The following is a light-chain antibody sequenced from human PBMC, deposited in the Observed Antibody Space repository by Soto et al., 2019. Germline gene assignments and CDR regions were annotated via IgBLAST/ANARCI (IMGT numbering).Light chain of an antibody. Sequence: DNVLTQSPGTLSLSPGERATLSCRASQSVSSSYLAWYQQKPGQAPRLLIYGASSRATGIPDRFSGSGSGTDFTLTISRLEPEDFAVYYCQQYGRPWTFGQGTKVDIK. CDR2: GAS. V-gene: IGKV3-20*01. J-gene: IGKJ1*01. CDR3: QQYGRPWT. CDR1: QSVSSSY.